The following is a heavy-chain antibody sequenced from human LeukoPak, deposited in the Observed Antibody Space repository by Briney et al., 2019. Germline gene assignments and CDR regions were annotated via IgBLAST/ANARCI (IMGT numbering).Heavy chain of an antibody. J-gene: IGHJ3*02. D-gene: IGHD2-2*01. CDR3: ASPGGVVPAAIGAFDI. V-gene: IGHV3-48*01. Sequence: GGSLRLSCAASGFTFSSYSMNWVRQAPGKGLEWVSYISSSSSTIYYADSVKGRFTISRDNAKNSLYLQMNSLRAEDTAVYYCASPGGVVPAAIGAFDIWGQGTMVTVSS. CDR2: ISSSSSTI. CDR1: GFTFSSYS.